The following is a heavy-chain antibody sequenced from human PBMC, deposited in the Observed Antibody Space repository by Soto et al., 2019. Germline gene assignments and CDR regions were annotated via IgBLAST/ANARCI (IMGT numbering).Heavy chain of an antibody. Sequence: PSETLSLTCSVSGDSISNLDYFWAWIRQPPGQALEYIGYIYKSATTYSNPSFESRVAISVDTSKSQFSLNVTSVTAADTAVYFCARGRYCLTGRCFPNWFDSWGQGALVTVS. CDR2: IYKSATT. D-gene: IGHD7-27*01. V-gene: IGHV4-30-4*01. J-gene: IGHJ5*01. CDR1: GDSISNLDYF. CDR3: ARGRYCLTGRCFPNWFDS.